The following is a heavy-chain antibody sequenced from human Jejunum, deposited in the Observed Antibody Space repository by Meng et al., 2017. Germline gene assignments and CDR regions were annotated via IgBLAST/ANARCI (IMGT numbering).Heavy chain of an antibody. D-gene: IGHD3-10*01. V-gene: IGHV3-30*04. CDR3: ARKDYFGAGSYYRPPPPPGYFQH. J-gene: IGHJ1*01. Sequence: GGSLRLSCAASGFTFSRYAMHWVRQAPGKGPEWVATLSSDGSYKYYADSVKGRFTISRDNPKNTLYLQMNSLRAEDAAVYYCARKDYFGAGSYYRPPPPPGYFQHWGQGNLVNGAS. CDR1: GFTFSRYA. CDR2: LSSDGSYK.